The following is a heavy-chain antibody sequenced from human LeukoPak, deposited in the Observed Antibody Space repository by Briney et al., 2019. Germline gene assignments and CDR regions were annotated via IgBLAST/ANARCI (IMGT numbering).Heavy chain of an antibody. CDR1: GFTFSDYY. D-gene: IGHD6-19*01. J-gene: IGHJ5*02. CDR2: ISSSGSTI. CDR3: ARDGDVAANWFDP. Sequence: GGSLRLSCAASGFTFSDYYMSWIRQAPGKGLEWVSYISSSGSTIYYADSVKGRFTISRDSAKNSLYLQMNSLRAEDTAVYYCARDGDVAANWFDPWGQGTLATVSS. V-gene: IGHV3-11*01.